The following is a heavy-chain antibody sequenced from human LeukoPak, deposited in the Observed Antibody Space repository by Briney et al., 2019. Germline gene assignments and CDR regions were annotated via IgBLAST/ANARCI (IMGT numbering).Heavy chain of an antibody. CDR1: GFTFSSYN. J-gene: IGHJ6*03. Sequence: GGSLRLSCAASGFTFSSYNMNWVRQAPGKGLEWVSSISSASRSYIYYADSVKGRFTISRDNAKNSLYLQMNSLRAEDTAVYYCAREHSGYDFPGRDYYYMDVWGKGTTVTVSS. D-gene: IGHD5-12*01. V-gene: IGHV3-21*01. CDR2: ISSASRSYI. CDR3: AREHSGYDFPGRDYYYMDV.